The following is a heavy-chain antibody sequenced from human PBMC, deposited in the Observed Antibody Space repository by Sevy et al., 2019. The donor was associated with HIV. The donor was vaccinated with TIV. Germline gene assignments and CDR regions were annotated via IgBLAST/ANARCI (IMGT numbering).Heavy chain of an antibody. CDR1: GFTISDYY. D-gene: IGHD4-17*01. CDR2: ISGSGDTI. V-gene: IGHV3-11*01. CDR3: ARDHVKDGDLGDYYYYAMDV. Sequence: GGSLRLSCAASGFTISDYYMSWIRQAPGKGLEWLSYISGSGDTIYYADSVKGRFTISRDNTKNSLYLQMNSLRAEDTAVDYCARDHVKDGDLGDYYYYAMDVWGQGTSVTVSS. J-gene: IGHJ6*02.